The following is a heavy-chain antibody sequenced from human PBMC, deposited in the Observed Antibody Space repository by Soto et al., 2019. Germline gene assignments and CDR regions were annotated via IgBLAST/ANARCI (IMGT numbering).Heavy chain of an antibody. CDR3: AIRGGTAMGVGAGMDV. V-gene: IGHV1-69*01. CDR2: IIPIFGTA. CDR1: GGTFSSYA. J-gene: IGHJ6*02. Sequence: QVQLVQSGAEVKKPGSSVKVSCKASGGTFSSYAISWVRQAPGQELEWMGGIIPIFGTANYAQKFQGRVTITADESTSTAYMELSSLRSEDTAVYYCAIRGGTAMGVGAGMDVWGQGTTVTVSS. D-gene: IGHD5-18*01.